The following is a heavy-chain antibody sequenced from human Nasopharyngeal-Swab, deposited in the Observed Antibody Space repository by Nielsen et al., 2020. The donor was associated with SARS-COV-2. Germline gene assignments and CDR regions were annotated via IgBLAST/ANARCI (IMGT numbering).Heavy chain of an antibody. J-gene: IGHJ1*01. CDR1: GFTFSNYW. CDR3: VRGPVEGATGYFQF. D-gene: IGHD1-26*01. Sequence: GGSLRLSCVTSGFTFSNYWMHWVRQAPGKGLEWVARIDMRGRTTTHADSVKGRFTISRDNAKNTLSLQMNSLTPADTAVYFCVRGPVEGATGYFQFWGQGTLVTVSS. CDR2: IDMRGRTT. V-gene: IGHV3-74*03.